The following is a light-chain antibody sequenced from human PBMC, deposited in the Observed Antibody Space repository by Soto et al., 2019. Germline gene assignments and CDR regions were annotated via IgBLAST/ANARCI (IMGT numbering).Light chain of an antibody. J-gene: IGLJ2*01. CDR1: SSNIGSNY. CDR3: AAWDDSLSGVV. CDR2: RNN. Sequence: QSALXQPPSASGTPGQRVTISCSGSSSNIGSNYVYWYQQLPGTAPKLLIYRNNQRPSGVPDRFSGSKSGTSASLAISGLRSEDEADYYCAAWDDSLSGVVFGGGTKVTVL. V-gene: IGLV1-47*01.